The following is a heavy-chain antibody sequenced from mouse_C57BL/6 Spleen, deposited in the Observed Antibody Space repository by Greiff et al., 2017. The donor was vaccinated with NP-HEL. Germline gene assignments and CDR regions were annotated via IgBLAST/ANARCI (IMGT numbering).Heavy chain of an antibody. CDR1: GFTFSSYG. V-gene: IGHV5-6*01. CDR3: ARQGDPSFDY. J-gene: IGHJ2*01. CDR2: ISSGGSYT. Sequence: EVKLVESGGDLVKPGGSLKLSCAASGFTFSSYGMSWVRQTPDKRLEWVATISSGGSYTYYPDSVKGRFTISRDNAKNTLYLQMSSLKSEDTAMYYCARQGDPSFDYWGQGTTLTVSS.